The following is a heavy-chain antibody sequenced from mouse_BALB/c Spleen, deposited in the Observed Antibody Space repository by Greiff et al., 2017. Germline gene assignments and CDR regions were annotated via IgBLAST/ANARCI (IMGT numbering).Heavy chain of an antibody. CDR1: GYSFTSYW. CDR3: TRVGATGSYWYFDV. CDR2: IYPGNSDT. Sequence: EVKLQESGTVLARPGASVKMSCKASGYSFTSYWMHWVKQRPGQGLEWIGAIYPGNSDTSYNQKFKGKAKLTAVTSASTAYMELSSLTNEDSAVYYCTRVGATGSYWYFDVWGAGTTVTVSA. D-gene: IGHD4-1*02. V-gene: IGHV1-5*01. J-gene: IGHJ1*01.